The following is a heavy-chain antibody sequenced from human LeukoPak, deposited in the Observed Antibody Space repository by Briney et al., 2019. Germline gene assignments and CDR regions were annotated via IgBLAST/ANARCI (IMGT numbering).Heavy chain of an antibody. CDR2: IKSKTDGGTT. Sequence: PGGSLRPSCSASGFTFSSYAMHWVRQPPGKGLGWVGRIKSKTDGGTTDYAAPVKGRFTISRDDSKNTLYLQMNSLKTEDTAVYYCTTESPQFDNWGHGTLVTVS. V-gene: IGHV3-15*01. CDR3: TTESPQFDN. J-gene: IGHJ4*03. CDR1: GFTFSSYA.